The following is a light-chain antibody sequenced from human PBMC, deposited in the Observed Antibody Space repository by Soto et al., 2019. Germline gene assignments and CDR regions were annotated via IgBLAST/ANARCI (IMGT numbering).Light chain of an antibody. CDR3: QQTYSSLFT. Sequence: DIQMTQSPSSLSASVGDRVSITCRASRSVSPYLNWYQHKPGTAPKLLISGVSTLHSGVPSRFSGSGSGTDFTLTISSLQPEDFATYYCQQTYSSLFTFGPGTRVDIK. J-gene: IGKJ3*01. CDR2: GVS. CDR1: RSVSPY. V-gene: IGKV1-39*01.